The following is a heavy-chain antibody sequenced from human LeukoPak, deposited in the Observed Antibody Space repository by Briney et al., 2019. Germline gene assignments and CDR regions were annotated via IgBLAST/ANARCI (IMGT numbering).Heavy chain of an antibody. CDR1: GYTFTGYY. V-gene: IGHV1-2*02. CDR3: ARSDGGNANFDY. D-gene: IGHD4-23*01. CDR2: TNPDSSGT. Sequence: GASVKVSCKASGYTFTGYYIHWMRQAPGQGLEWMGCTNPDSSGTNSAQKFQGRVTMTRDTSISTAYMELSRLRSDDTAIYYCARSDGGNANFDYWGQGTLITVSS. J-gene: IGHJ4*02.